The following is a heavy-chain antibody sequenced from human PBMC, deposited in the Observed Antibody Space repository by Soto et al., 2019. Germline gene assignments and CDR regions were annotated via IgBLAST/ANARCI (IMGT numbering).Heavy chain of an antibody. CDR1: GGSISSSSYY. CDR3: ARHYDYGDYDY. V-gene: IGHV4-39*01. D-gene: IGHD4-17*01. J-gene: IGHJ4*02. CDR2: IYYSGST. Sequence: QLQLQESGPGLVKPSETLSLTCTVSGGSISSSSYYWGWIRQPPGKGLEWIGSIYYSGSTYYNPSLKSRVTISVDTSKNQFSLKLSSVTAADTAVYYCARHYDYGDYDYWGQGTLVTVSS.